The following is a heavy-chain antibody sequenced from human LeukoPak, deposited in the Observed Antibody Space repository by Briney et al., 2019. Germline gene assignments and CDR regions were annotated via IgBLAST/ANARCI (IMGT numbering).Heavy chain of an antibody. J-gene: IGHJ4*02. Sequence: GGSLRLSCAASGFTFSSYGMHWVRQAPGKGREGVAFIRYDGSNKYYADSVKGRFTISRDNSKNTLYLQMNSLRAEDTAVYYCAKDLPTYYDILTGPVVDYWGQGTLVTVSS. D-gene: IGHD3-9*01. CDR3: AKDLPTYYDILTGPVVDY. V-gene: IGHV3-30*02. CDR2: IRYDGSNK. CDR1: GFTFSSYG.